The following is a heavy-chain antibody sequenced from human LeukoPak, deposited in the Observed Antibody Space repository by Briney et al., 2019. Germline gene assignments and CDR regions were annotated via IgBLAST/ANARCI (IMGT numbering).Heavy chain of an antibody. CDR3: AKEGESGYSGGFDH. CDR2: ISYDGSNK. Sequence: GGSLRLSCAASGFTFSSYAMHWVRQAPGKGLEWMAVISYDGSNKYYADSVKGRFTISRDNSKNTLYLQLNSLSAEDTAMYYCAKEGESGYSGGFDHWGQGTLVTVSS. CDR1: GFTFSSYA. V-gene: IGHV3-30-3*01. D-gene: IGHD3-3*01. J-gene: IGHJ4*02.